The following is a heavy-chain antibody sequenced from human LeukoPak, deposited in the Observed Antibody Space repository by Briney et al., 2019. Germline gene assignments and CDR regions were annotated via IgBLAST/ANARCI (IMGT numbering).Heavy chain of an antibody. D-gene: IGHD4-23*01. CDR2: SYYSGST. Sequence: ETLSRTFTVSAGSIISYYWSWIRQPPGQGLAWFGNSYYSGSTNYNPSLKSRVTISVDTSKNQFSLKLSSVTAADTAVYYCARGSLNYGGNSAHLLVYWGQGTLVTVSS. CDR1: AGSIISYY. CDR3: ARGSLNYGGNSAHLLVY. J-gene: IGHJ4*02. V-gene: IGHV4-59*01.